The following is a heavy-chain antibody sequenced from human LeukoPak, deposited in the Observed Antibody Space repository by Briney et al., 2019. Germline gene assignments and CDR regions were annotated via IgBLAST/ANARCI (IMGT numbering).Heavy chain of an antibody. CDR1: GYTFSGYY. CDR3: AREEYGDRRYSN. J-gene: IGHJ4*02. CDR2: INPKSGGT. Sequence: ASVKVSCKASGYTFSGYYMHWVRQAPGQGLEWMGWINPKSGGTNEAQKFHDRVTMTRDTSISTAYMELSRLRSDDTAVYYCAREEYGDRRYSNWGQGTLVTVSS. V-gene: IGHV1-2*02. D-gene: IGHD4-17*01.